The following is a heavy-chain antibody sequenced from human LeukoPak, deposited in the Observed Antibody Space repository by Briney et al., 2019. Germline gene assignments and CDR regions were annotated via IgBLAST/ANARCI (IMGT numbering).Heavy chain of an antibody. CDR2: ISGSGGST. J-gene: IGHJ3*02. V-gene: IGHV3-23*01. Sequence: GGSLRLSCAASGFTFSSYAMSWVRQAPGKGLEWVSAISGSGGSTYYADSVKGRFTISRDNSKNTLYLQMNSLRAEDTAVYFCAKGRGYTYGYSLDIWGQGTMVTVSS. CDR1: GFTFSSYA. CDR3: AKGRGYTYGYSLDI. D-gene: IGHD3-22*01.